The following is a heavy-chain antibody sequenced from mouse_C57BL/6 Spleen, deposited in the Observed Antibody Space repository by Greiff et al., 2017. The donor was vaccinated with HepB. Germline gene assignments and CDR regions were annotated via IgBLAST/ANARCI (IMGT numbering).Heavy chain of an antibody. CDR2: ISGGGGNT. D-gene: IGHD1-1*01. J-gene: IGHJ2*01. CDR1: GFTFSSYT. Sequence: DVKLVESGGGLVKPGGSLKLSCAASGFTFSSYTMSWVRQTPEKRLEWVATISGGGGNTYYPDSVKGRFTISRDNAKNTLYLQMSSLRSEDTALYYCARQVPIYYYYFDYWGQGTTLTVSS. V-gene: IGHV5-9*01. CDR3: ARQVPIYYYYFDY.